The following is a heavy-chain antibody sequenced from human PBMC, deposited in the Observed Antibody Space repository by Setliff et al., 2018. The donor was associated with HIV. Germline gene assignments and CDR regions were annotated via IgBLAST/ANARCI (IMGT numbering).Heavy chain of an antibody. CDR3: AKDMEYYYDSSGYLFDY. CDR1: GFTFDDYA. V-gene: IGHV3-9*01. D-gene: IGHD3-22*01. J-gene: IGHJ4*02. Sequence: GGSLRLSCAASGFTFDDYAMHWVRQAPGKGLEWVSGISWNSGSIGYADSVKGRFTISRDNAKNSLYLQMNSLRAEDTALYYCAKDMEYYYDSSGYLFDYWGQGTLVTVSS. CDR2: ISWNSGSI.